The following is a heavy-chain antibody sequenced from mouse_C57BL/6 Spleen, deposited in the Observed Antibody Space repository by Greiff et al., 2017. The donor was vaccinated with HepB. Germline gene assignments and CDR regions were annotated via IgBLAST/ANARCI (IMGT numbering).Heavy chain of an antibody. CDR2: ISNGGGST. CDR3: ARPFITTVVDYYAMDY. J-gene: IGHJ4*01. D-gene: IGHD1-1*01. Sequence: EVKLMESGGGLVQPGGSLKLSCAASGFTFSDYYMYWVRQTPEKRLEWVAYISNGGGSTYYPDTVKGRYTISRDNAKNTLYLQMSRLKSEDTAMYYCARPFITTVVDYYAMDYWGQGTSVTVSS. V-gene: IGHV5-12*01. CDR1: GFTFSDYY.